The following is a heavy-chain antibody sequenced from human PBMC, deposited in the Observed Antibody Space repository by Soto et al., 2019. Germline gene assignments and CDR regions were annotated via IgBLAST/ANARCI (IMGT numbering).Heavy chain of an antibody. D-gene: IGHD3-22*01. CDR3: AKESSSGYYRTADY. CDR2: TTYDERDT. Sequence: QVQLVESGGGVVQPGTSLRLSCAASGFTLSCCGMHWVRQAPGKGLEWVAVTTYDERDTHYADSVKGRFTISRDKSKNTVDLQMNSLTVEDTGIYYCAKESSSGYYRTADYWGHGTLVFGST. V-gene: IGHV3-30*18. CDR1: GFTLSCCG. J-gene: IGHJ4*01.